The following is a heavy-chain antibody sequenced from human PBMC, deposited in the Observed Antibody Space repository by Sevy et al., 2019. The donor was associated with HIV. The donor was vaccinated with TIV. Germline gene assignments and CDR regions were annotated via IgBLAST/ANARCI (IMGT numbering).Heavy chain of an antibody. Sequence: ASVKVSCKASGYTFTSYGISWVRQAPGQGLEWMGWISAYNGNTNYAQKLQGRVTMTTDTSRSTAYMELRSLRSDDTAVYYCARVGDYVWGSYRMGSYFDYWGQGTLVTVSS. V-gene: IGHV1-18*04. J-gene: IGHJ4*02. CDR2: ISAYNGNT. CDR1: GYTFTSYG. CDR3: ARVGDYVWGSYRMGSYFDY. D-gene: IGHD3-16*02.